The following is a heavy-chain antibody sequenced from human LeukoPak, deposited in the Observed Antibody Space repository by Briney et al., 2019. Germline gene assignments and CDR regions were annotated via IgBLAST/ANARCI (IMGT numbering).Heavy chain of an antibody. J-gene: IGHJ5*02. CDR2: IYYSGST. Sequence: SETLSLTCTVSGGSISSSSYYWGWIRQPPGKGLEWIGSIYYSGSTYYNPSLKSRVTISVDTSKNQFSLKLSSVTAADTAVYYCARPLPPYCSSTSCYRDNNWYDPWGQGTLVTVSS. CDR1: GGSISSSSYY. CDR3: ARPLPPYCSSTSCYRDNNWYDP. D-gene: IGHD2-2*02. V-gene: IGHV4-39*01.